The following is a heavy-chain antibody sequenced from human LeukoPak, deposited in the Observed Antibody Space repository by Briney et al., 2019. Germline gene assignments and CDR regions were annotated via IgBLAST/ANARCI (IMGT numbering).Heavy chain of an antibody. Sequence: ASVKVSCKASGYTFTSYGISWVRQAPGQGLEWVGWISAYNGNTNYAQKLQGRVTMTTDTSTSTAYMELRSLRSDDTAVYYCAKTAAAGTHWFDPWGQGTLVTASS. CDR3: AKTAAAGTHWFDP. J-gene: IGHJ5*02. D-gene: IGHD6-13*01. CDR2: ISAYNGNT. V-gene: IGHV1-18*01. CDR1: GYTFTSYG.